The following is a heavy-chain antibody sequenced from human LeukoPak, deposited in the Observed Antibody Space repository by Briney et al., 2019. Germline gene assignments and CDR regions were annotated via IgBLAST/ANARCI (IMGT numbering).Heavy chain of an antibody. V-gene: IGHV3-49*04. J-gene: IGHJ6*03. CDR3: TRRTWFGELYYYMDV. CDR2: IRSKAYGGTT. Sequence: GGSLRLSCTASGFTFGDYAMSWVRQAPGKGLEWVGFIRSKAYGGTTEYAASVKGRFTISRDDSKSIAYLQMNSLKTEDTAVYYCTRRTWFGELYYYMDVWGKGTTVTISS. CDR1: GFTFGDYA. D-gene: IGHD3-10*01.